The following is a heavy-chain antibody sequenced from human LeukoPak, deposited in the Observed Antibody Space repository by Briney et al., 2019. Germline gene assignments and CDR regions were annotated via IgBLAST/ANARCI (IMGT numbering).Heavy chain of an antibody. Sequence: GGSLRLSCAASGLTVSSNYMSWVRQAPGKGLEWVSVIYSGGSTYYADSVKGRFTISRDNAKNSLYLQMNSLRAEDTAVYYCARDESPYYYGSGTGPLWGQGTLVTVSS. CDR3: ARDESPYYYGSGTGPL. CDR2: IYSGGST. CDR1: GLTVSSNY. J-gene: IGHJ4*02. V-gene: IGHV3-53*01. D-gene: IGHD3-10*01.